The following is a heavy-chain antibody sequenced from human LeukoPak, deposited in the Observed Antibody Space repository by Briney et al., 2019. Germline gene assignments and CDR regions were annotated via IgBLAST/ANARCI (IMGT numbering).Heavy chain of an antibody. V-gene: IGHV4-39*07. Sequence: PSETLSLACIVSGGSISRGSYFWGWIRQPPGKGLEWIGSIYYSGSTHYNPSLKSRVTISVDTSTNQFSLKLSSVTAADTAVYYCARDEGYSHGYSATDVWGKGTTVTISS. CDR1: GGSISRGSYF. D-gene: IGHD5-18*01. CDR2: IYYSGST. CDR3: ARDEGYSHGYSATDV. J-gene: IGHJ6*04.